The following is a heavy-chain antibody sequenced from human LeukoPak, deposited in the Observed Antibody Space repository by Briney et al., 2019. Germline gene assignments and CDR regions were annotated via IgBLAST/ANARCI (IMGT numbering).Heavy chain of an antibody. J-gene: IGHJ4*02. CDR2: IKQDGSET. CDR3: ARRRDSGSLQHFDY. CDR1: GFTFNYYW. D-gene: IGHD1-26*01. V-gene: IGHV3-7*03. Sequence: GGSLRLSCAASGFTFNYYWMSWVRQAPGKGLEWVANIKQDGSETYYVDSVKGRFTISRDNAKNSLYLQMNSLRAEDTAVYYCARRRDSGSLQHFDYWGQGTLVTVSS.